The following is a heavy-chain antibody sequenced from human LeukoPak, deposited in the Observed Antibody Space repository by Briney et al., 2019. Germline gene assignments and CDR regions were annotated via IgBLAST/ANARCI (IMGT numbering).Heavy chain of an antibody. Sequence: GGSLRLSCAASGFTFSSYGMHWVRQAPGKGLGWVAVIWYDGSNKYYADSVKGRFTISRDNSKNTLYLQMNSLRAEDTAVYYCASETGRDAFDIWGQGTMVTVSS. CDR1: GFTFSSYG. CDR2: IWYDGSNK. V-gene: IGHV3-33*01. CDR3: ASETGRDAFDI. J-gene: IGHJ3*02.